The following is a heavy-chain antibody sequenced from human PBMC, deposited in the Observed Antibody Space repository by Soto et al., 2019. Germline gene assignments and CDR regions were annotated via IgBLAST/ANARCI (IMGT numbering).Heavy chain of an antibody. CDR1: GGTFSYYG. V-gene: IGHV1-69*05. D-gene: IGHD3-3*02. J-gene: IGHJ4*02. CDR3: ARDRLELATGNFES. Sequence: QVQLVQSGAEVKKPGSSVKVSCKASGGTFSYYGISWVRQAPGQGLEWMGGIIPIFGTANYAQKFQGRVTIISDESTNTAYMELSSLRSEATAVYYCARDRLELATGNFESWGQGTLVTVSS. CDR2: IIPIFGTA.